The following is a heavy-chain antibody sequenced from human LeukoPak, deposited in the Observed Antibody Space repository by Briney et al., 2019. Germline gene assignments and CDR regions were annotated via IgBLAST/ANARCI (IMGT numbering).Heavy chain of an antibody. Sequence: GGSLRLSCAASGFTFTTYWMGWVRQAPGKGLEWVANIKQDGSEQFYVDSVKGRFTISRDNAKNSLSLQMNSLRAEDTAVYYCAELGITMIGGVWGKGTTVTISS. J-gene: IGHJ6*04. CDR1: GFTFTTYW. V-gene: IGHV3-7*01. CDR3: AELGITMIGGV. D-gene: IGHD3-10*02. CDR2: IKQDGSEQ.